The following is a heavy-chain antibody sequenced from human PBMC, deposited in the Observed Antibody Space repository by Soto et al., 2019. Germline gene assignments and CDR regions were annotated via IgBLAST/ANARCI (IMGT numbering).Heavy chain of an antibody. CDR3: ARHVGGRDYYYGIDV. Sequence: GESLKISCKASGYTFINYWIAWVRQMPGKGLEWMGIIHPGDSDVRCSPSFQGLVTFSADKSINTAYAQWSSLKASDTALYYCARHVGGRDYYYGIDVWGQGTTVTVSS. J-gene: IGHJ6*02. V-gene: IGHV5-51*01. CDR2: IHPGDSDV. CDR1: GYTFINYW.